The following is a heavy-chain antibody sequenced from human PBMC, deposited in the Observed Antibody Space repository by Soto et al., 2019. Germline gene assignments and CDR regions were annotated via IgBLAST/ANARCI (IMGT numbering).Heavy chain of an antibody. J-gene: IGHJ5*02. V-gene: IGHV1-3*01. D-gene: IGHD1-7*01. CDR3: AREGKPLFRELVGWFDP. CDR2: INPANGNT. CDR1: GYPFTSHA. Sequence: QVQLVQSGAEVTKAGASVKISCQASGYPFTSHAIYWVRQAPGQRPEWMGWINPANGNTKYSPKFQGRVTITRDTSASTAYMELRTLTSEDTGLYSCAREGKPLFRELVGWFDPWGQGTLLTVSS.